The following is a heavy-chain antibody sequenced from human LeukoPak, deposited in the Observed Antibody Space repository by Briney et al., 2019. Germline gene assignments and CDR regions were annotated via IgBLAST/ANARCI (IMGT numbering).Heavy chain of an antibody. J-gene: IGHJ6*03. CDR2: IYYSGST. CDR3: ARALRGSSHFYYYYYMDV. CDR1: GGSISPFY. D-gene: IGHD6-6*01. Sequence: SETLSLTCTVSGGSISPFYCNWIRQPPGKGLEWIGYIYYSGSTNYNPSLKSRVTISVDTSKNQFSLKLSSVTAADTAVYYCARALRGSSHFYYYYYMDVWGKGTTVTVSS. V-gene: IGHV4-59*12.